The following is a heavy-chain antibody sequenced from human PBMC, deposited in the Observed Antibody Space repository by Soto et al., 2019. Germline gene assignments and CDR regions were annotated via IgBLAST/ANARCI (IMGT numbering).Heavy chain of an antibody. CDR1: GYTLSNYG. V-gene: IGHV1-18*01. J-gene: IGHJ6*03. CDR2: SSTYNGNT. CDR3: VRDHHDFSSDYHYYHMDV. Sequence: QAQLVQSGAEMKKPGASVKVSCKASGYTLSNYGISWVRQAPGQGLEWMGWSSTYNGNTKYAKKFQGRGTMTTDTSTSTAYMELRSLRSDDTAVYYCVRDHHDFSSDYHYYHMDVWGKGTTVTVSS. D-gene: IGHD3-3*01.